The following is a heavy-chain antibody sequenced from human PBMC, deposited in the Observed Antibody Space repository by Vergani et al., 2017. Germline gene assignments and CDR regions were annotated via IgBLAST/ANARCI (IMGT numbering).Heavy chain of an antibody. J-gene: IGHJ5*02. CDR1: GFTFSGSA. CDR2: IRSKANSYAT. CDR3: AKDDGSNWFDP. Sequence: EVQLVESGGGLVQPGGSLKLSCAASGFTFSGSAMHWVRQASGKGLEWVGRIRSKANSYATAYAASVKGRFTISRDDSKNTAYLQMNSLKTEDTAVYYCAKDDGSNWFDPWGQGTLVTVSS. V-gene: IGHV3-73*02. D-gene: IGHD4-23*01.